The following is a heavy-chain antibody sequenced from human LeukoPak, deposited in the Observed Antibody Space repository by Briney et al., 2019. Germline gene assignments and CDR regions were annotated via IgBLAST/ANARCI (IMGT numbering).Heavy chain of an antibody. V-gene: IGHV3-48*04. Sequence: PGGSLRLSCAASGFTFSSYTMNWVRQAPGMGLEWVSYITDSTSSYADSVKGRFTVSRDNAKNSLYLQMDSLRAEDTAVYYCARDPNWGFDYWGQGTLVTVSS. CDR3: ARDPNWGFDY. J-gene: IGHJ4*02. D-gene: IGHD7-27*01. CDR2: ITDSTS. CDR1: GFTFSSYT.